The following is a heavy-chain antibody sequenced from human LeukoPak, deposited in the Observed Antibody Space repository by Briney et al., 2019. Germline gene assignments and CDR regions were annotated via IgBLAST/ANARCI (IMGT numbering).Heavy chain of an antibody. D-gene: IGHD6-13*01. CDR3: AKGGSSSWYHIDY. CDR1: GFTLDDYA. Sequence: GGSLRLSCAASGFTLDDYAMHWVRQAPGKGLEWVSGISWNSGSIGYADSVKGRFTISRDNAKNSLYLQMNSLRAEDTALYYCAKGGSSSWYHIDYWGQGTLVTVSS. V-gene: IGHV3-9*01. CDR2: ISWNSGSI. J-gene: IGHJ4*02.